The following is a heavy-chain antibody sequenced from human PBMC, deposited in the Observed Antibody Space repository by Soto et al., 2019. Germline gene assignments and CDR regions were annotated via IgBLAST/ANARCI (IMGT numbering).Heavy chain of an antibody. V-gene: IGHV3-23*01. D-gene: IGHD4-17*01. CDR2: TTGSGANK. Sequence: EVNLLESGGGVVQPGESLRISCVGSGFTFKNYAMTWVRQAPGKGLEWVSGTTGSGANKHYADSVRGRFTISRDNSKKPLYLEMKSLRVEDTAVYYCAKDGDFGEDGPAEYFEHWGQGTLVTVSS. J-gene: IGHJ1*01. CDR3: AKDGDFGEDGPAEYFEH. CDR1: GFTFKNYA.